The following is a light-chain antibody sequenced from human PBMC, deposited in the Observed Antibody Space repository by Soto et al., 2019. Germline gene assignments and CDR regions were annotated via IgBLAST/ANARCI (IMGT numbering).Light chain of an antibody. J-gene: IGKJ1*01. CDR3: QQYDNLLT. Sequence: DIQMTQSPSSLSASVGDRVTITCQASQDITNYLNWYQLKPGKAPKLQIYDASNLETGVPSRFSGSGSGTDFTFTISSLQPEDIATYYCQQYDNLLTFGQGTKVEIK. CDR2: DAS. CDR1: QDITNY. V-gene: IGKV1-33*01.